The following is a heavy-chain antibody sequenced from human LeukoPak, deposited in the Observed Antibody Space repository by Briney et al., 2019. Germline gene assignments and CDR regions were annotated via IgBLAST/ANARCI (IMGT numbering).Heavy chain of an antibody. Sequence: SETLSLTCSVSGDSVSGFYWSWIRQPPGKGLEWIGEINHSGSTNYNPSLKSRVTISVDTSKNQFSLKLSSVTAADTAVYYCARGPRYSRGYFQHWGQGTLVTVSS. D-gene: IGHD6-13*01. J-gene: IGHJ1*01. CDR2: INHSGST. CDR3: ARGPRYSRGYFQH. V-gene: IGHV4-34*01. CDR1: GDSVSGFY.